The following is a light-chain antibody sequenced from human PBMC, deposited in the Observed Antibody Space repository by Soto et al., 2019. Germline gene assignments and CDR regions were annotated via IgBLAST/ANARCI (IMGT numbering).Light chain of an antibody. CDR1: QSVSTF. CDR2: NAS. Sequence: ESVLTQSPATLSLSPGERAILSCRASQSVSTFLAWFQQKPGQPPRLLIYNASNRTTGIPARFSGSGSGTDFTLTISSLEPEDFAVYYCQQRGDWPPITFGQRTRLEI. V-gene: IGKV3-11*01. CDR3: QQRGDWPPIT. J-gene: IGKJ5*01.